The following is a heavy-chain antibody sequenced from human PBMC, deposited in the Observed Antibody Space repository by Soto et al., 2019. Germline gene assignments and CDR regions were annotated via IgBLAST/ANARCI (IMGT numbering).Heavy chain of an antibody. J-gene: IGHJ3*02. CDR3: ARGGDDSSI. Sequence: QVQQQESGPGLVKPSETLSLTCSVSGSSISSHYWSWIRQPPGKGLEWIGYIYYSGSTDYNPSLKSRVTISVDTSKNQFALKLTSVTAADTAVYYCARGGDDSSIWGQGTMVTVSS. CDR1: GSSISSHY. CDR2: IYYSGST. D-gene: IGHD3-22*01. V-gene: IGHV4-59*11.